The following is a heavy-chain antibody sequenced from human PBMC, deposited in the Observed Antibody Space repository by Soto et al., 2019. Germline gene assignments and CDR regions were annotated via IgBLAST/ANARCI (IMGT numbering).Heavy chain of an antibody. CDR2: INHSGST. Sequence: SETLSLTCVVYGGSFSGYYWSWIRQPPGKGLEWIGEINHSGSTNYNPSLKSRVTISVDTSKNQFSLKLSSVTAADTAVYYCARAGRIAAATTTFDYWGQGTLVT. V-gene: IGHV4-34*01. D-gene: IGHD6-6*01. CDR3: ARAGRIAAATTTFDY. J-gene: IGHJ4*02. CDR1: GGSFSGYY.